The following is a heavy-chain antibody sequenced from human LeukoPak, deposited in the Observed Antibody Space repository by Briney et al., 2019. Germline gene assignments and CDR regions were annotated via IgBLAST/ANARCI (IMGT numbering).Heavy chain of an antibody. V-gene: IGHV3-21*01. CDR1: GFTFSSYS. CDR2: ISSSSSYI. D-gene: IGHD2-21*02. Sequence: PGGSLRLSCGASGFTFSSYSMNWVRQAPGKGPEWVSSISSSSSYIYYADSVKGRFTVSRDNAKNSLYLQMNSLRAEDTAVYHCAREEGTDCGGDCYSGYWGQGTLVTVSS. CDR3: AREEGTDCGGDCYSGY. J-gene: IGHJ4*02.